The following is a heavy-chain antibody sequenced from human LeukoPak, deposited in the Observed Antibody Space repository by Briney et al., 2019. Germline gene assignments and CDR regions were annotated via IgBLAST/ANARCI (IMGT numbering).Heavy chain of an antibody. Sequence: SGTLSLTCTVSGGSISSYYWSWIRQPPGKGLEWIGYIYYSGSTNYNPSLKSRVTISVDTSKNQFSLKLSSVTATDTAVYYCARALRSGIAAAAPVLPDVWGKGTTVTVSS. J-gene: IGHJ6*04. D-gene: IGHD6-13*01. CDR2: IYYSGST. V-gene: IGHV4-59*01. CDR3: ARALRSGIAAAAPVLPDV. CDR1: GGSISSYY.